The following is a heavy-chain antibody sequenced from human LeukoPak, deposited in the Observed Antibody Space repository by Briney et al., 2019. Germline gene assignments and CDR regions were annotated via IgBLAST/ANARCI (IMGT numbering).Heavy chain of an antibody. CDR3: VRDPRGDGSSTFGY. V-gene: IGHV3-74*01. J-gene: IGHJ4*02. Sequence: GGSLRLSCAASGFIFTSHWMYWVRQVPGKGLVWVSRINSDGNITTYADSVKGRFTISRDNAKNTLYLQMNSLSAEGTAVYYCVRDPRGDGSSTFGYWGQGTLVTVSS. CDR1: GFIFTSHW. D-gene: IGHD1-26*01. CDR2: INSDGNIT.